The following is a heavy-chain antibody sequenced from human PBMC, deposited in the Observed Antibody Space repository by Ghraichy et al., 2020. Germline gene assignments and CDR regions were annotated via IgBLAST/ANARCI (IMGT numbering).Heavy chain of an antibody. CDR3: AKRRGSGSYHDFDY. Sequence: GGSLRLSCAASGFSFNTYAMNWVRQAPGKGLEWVSVISASGGSTYYAYYADSVKGRFTISRDNSKNTLYLQMNSLRAEDTAVYYCAKRRGSGSYHDFDYWGQGTLVTLSS. CDR2: ISASGGSTYYA. J-gene: IGHJ4*02. D-gene: IGHD1-26*01. V-gene: IGHV3-23*01. CDR1: GFSFNTYA.